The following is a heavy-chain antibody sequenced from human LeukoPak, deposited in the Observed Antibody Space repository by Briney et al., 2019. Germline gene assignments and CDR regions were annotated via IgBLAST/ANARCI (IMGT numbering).Heavy chain of an antibody. CDR3: ARDQAGYFDY. Sequence: AGGSLRLSCVASGFTFRNYEMNWVRQAPGKGLEWVSYISNSGTTIYYADSVKGRFTISRDNAKNSLSLQMNSLRAEDTAVYYCARDQAGYFDYWGQGNLVTVSS. V-gene: IGHV3-48*03. CDR2: ISNSGTTI. J-gene: IGHJ4*02. CDR1: GFTFRNYE.